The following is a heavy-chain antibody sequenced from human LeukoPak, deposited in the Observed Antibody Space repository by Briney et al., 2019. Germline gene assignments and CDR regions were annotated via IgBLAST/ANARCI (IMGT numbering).Heavy chain of an antibody. D-gene: IGHD2-2*01. CDR1: GFTFSNSE. CDR3: ARSTPSDFYFDY. Sequence: PGGSLRLSCAASGFTFSNSEMNWVRRPSGKGLEWVSYISGSNTIYYADSVKGRFTISRDNAKNSLYLQMNTLRAEDTAVYYCARSTPSDFYFDYWGQGTLVTVSS. CDR2: ISGSNTI. J-gene: IGHJ4*02. V-gene: IGHV3-48*03.